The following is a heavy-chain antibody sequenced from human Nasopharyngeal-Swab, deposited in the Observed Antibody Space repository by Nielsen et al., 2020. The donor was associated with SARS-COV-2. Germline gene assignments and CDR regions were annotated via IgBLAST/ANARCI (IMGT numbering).Heavy chain of an antibody. D-gene: IGHD3-22*01. CDR1: GYTFTSYG. Sequence: ASVKVSCKASGYTFTSYGISWVRQAPGQGLEWMGWISAYNGNTNYAQKLQGRVTMTTDTSTSTAYMELRSLRFDDTAVYYCAREFSPYDSSGYSDYWGQGTLVTVSS. CDR2: ISAYNGNT. J-gene: IGHJ4*02. V-gene: IGHV1-18*01. CDR3: AREFSPYDSSGYSDY.